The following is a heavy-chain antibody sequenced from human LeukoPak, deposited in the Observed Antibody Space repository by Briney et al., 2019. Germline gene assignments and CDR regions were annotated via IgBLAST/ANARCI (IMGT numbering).Heavy chain of an antibody. Sequence: GGSLRLSCAASGFTFSSYEMNWVRQAPGKGLEWVSYISSSGSTIYYADSVKGRFTISRDNAKNSLYLQMNSLRAEDTALYYCARDLVPMVRGVLYYFDYWGQGTLVTVSS. J-gene: IGHJ4*02. CDR1: GFTFSSYE. CDR2: ISSSGSTI. CDR3: ARDLVPMVRGVLYYFDY. V-gene: IGHV3-48*03. D-gene: IGHD3-10*01.